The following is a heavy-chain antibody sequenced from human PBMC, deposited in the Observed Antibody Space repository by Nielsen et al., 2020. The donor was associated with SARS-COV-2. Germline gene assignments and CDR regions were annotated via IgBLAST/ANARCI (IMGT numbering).Heavy chain of an antibody. CDR1: GYTFTSYY. J-gene: IGHJ4*02. D-gene: IGHD6-19*01. CDR3: AGSGSGWYNFDS. Sequence: ASVKVSCKASGYTFTSYYMHWVRQAPGQGLEWMGRINPNSGGPNYAQKFQGRVTMTWDTSISTAYMELSGLKSDDTAVFYCAGSGSGWYNFDSWGQGTLVTVSS. V-gene: IGHV1-2*06. CDR2: INPNSGGP.